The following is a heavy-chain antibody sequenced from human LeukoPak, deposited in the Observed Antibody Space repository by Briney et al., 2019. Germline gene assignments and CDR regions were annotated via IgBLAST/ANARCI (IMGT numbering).Heavy chain of an antibody. J-gene: IGHJ1*01. Sequence: GGSLSLSGAGSGFTFSDYSMNWLRQATGKGLEGVAATGTEGDPYYPDFLKGRFTISRENGKNSLFLQMDSLRAGDSAVYYCARSFHCSGGRCYLDFLLWGQGTLVTASS. V-gene: IGHV3-13*05. D-gene: IGHD2-15*01. CDR1: GFTFSDYS. CDR2: TGTEGDP. CDR3: ARSFHCSGGRCYLDFLL.